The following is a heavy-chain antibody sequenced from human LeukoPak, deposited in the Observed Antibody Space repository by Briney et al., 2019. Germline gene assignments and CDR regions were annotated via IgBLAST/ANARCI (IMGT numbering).Heavy chain of an antibody. CDR3: ATHFDSSGPDAFDI. CDR1: GYTFTSYD. D-gene: IGHD3-22*01. Sequence: ASVKVSCKASGYTFTSYDINWVRQATGQGLEWMGWMNPNSGNAGSVQKFQGRVTMTRNTSISTAYMELGSLRSEDTAVYYCATHFDSSGPDAFDIWGQGTMVTVSS. V-gene: IGHV1-8*01. J-gene: IGHJ3*02. CDR2: MNPNSGNA.